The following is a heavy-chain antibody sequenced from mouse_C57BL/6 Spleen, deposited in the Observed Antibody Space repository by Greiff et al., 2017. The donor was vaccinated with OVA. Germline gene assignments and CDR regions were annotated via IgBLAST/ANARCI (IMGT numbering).Heavy chain of an antibody. D-gene: IGHD4-1*02. V-gene: IGHV1-26*01. CDR2: INPNNGGT. J-gene: IGHJ3*01. CDR1: GYTFTDYY. CDR3: ARSPNWDVAY. Sequence: EVQLQQSGPELVKPGASVKISCKASGYTFTDYYMNWVKQSHGKSLEWIGDINPNNGGTSYNQKFKGKATLTVDKSSSTAYMELRSLTSEDSAVYYCARSPNWDVAYWGQGTLVTVSA.